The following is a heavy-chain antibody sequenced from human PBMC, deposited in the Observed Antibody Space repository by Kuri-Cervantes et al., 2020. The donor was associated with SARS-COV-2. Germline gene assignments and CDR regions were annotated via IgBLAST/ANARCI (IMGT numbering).Heavy chain of an antibody. CDR1: GDRVSSNSAA. Sequence: LRLSCAISGDRVSSNSAAWNWITQSPSRGLEWLGRTYFRSKWYTDYAVSVKSRITINPDTSKNQFSLQLNSVTPEDTAVYYCARSERHRVAVAGTSDNWFDPWGQGTLVTVSS. CDR2: TYFRSKWYT. D-gene: IGHD6-19*01. V-gene: IGHV6-1*01. J-gene: IGHJ5*02. CDR3: ARSERHRVAVAGTSDNWFDP.